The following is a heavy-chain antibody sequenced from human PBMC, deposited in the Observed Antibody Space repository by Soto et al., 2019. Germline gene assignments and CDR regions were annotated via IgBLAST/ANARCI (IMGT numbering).Heavy chain of an antibody. CDR2: ISASDGSS. Sequence: ASVKVSCKASGYAFSFGFSGVRQAPGQGLEWMGWISASDGSSNSAQKFRGRISMTTDTSTNTAYMELLSLTSDDTAVYFCATYYFGSGSYYRFDNWGQGTVVSVSS. CDR3: ATYYFGSGSYYRFDN. J-gene: IGHJ4*02. D-gene: IGHD3-10*01. CDR1: GYAFSFG. V-gene: IGHV1-18*01.